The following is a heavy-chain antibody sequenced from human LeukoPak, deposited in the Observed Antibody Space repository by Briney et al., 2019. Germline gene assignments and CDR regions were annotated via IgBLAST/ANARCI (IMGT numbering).Heavy chain of an antibody. Sequence: PGGSLRLSCAASGFTFSTYAMSWVRQAPGKGLEWVSAISGSGDSTYYADSVKGRFTISRDNSKNTIYLEMNSLRAEDTAVYYCAEGEDDYWGQGTLVTVSS. V-gene: IGHV3-23*01. CDR2: ISGSGDST. CDR3: AEGEDDY. J-gene: IGHJ4*02. CDR1: GFTFSTYA.